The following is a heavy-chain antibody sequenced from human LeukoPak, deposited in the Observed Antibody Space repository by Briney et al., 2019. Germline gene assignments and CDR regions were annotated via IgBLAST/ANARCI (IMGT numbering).Heavy chain of an antibody. Sequence: GGSLRLSCTTSGLTFSTSGFNWVRQAPGKGLEWVSSISSSSSYIYYADSVKGRFTISRDNAKNSLYLQMNSLRAEDTAVYYCASGSNYYGSGSTLDYWGQGTLVTVSS. V-gene: IGHV3-21*04. CDR3: ASGSNYYGSGSTLDY. CDR1: GLTFSTSG. D-gene: IGHD3-10*01. CDR2: ISSSSSYI. J-gene: IGHJ4*02.